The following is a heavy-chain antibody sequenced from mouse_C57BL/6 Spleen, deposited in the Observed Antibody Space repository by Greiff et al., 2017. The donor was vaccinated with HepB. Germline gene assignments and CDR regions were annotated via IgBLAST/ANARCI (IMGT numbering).Heavy chain of an antibody. V-gene: IGHV1-53*01. Sequence: QVQLKQPGTELVKPGASVKLSCKASGYTFTSYWMHWVKQRPGQGLEWIGNINPSNGGTNYNEKFKSKATLTVDKSSSTAYMQLSSLTSEDSAVYYCARGGGYDDGDYFDYWGQGTTLTVSS. CDR1: GYTFTSYW. J-gene: IGHJ2*01. CDR3: ARGGGYDDGDYFDY. D-gene: IGHD2-2*01. CDR2: INPSNGGT.